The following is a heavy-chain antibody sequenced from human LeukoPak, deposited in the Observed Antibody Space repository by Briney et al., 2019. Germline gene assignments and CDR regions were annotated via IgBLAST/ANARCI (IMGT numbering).Heavy chain of an antibody. Sequence: ASVKVSCKASGYTFTGYYMHWVRQAPGQGLEWMGWINPNSGGTNYAQKFQGRVTMTRDTSISTAYMELSRLRSDDTDVYYCARDSSGWYYFDYWGQGTLVTVSS. CDR2: INPNSGGT. CDR1: GYTFTGYY. CDR3: ARDSSGWYYFDY. V-gene: IGHV1-2*02. J-gene: IGHJ4*02. D-gene: IGHD6-19*01.